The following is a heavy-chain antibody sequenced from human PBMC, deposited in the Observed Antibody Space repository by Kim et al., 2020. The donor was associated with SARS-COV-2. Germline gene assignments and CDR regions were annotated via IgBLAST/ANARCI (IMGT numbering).Heavy chain of an antibody. CDR3: AKDGGSHLPTRDGMDV. J-gene: IGHJ6*02. CDR1: GFTFGDYA. Sequence: GGSLRLSCAASGFTFGDYAMHWVRQAPGKGLEWVSGISWNSGSIGYADSVKGRFTISRDNAKNSLYLQMNSLRAEDTALYYCAKDGGSHLPTRDGMDVWGQGTTVTVSS. D-gene: IGHD3-10*01. CDR2: ISWNSGSI. V-gene: IGHV3-9*01.